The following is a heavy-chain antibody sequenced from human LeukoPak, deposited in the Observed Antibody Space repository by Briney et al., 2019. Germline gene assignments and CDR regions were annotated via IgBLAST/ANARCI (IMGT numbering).Heavy chain of an antibody. D-gene: IGHD6-13*01. Sequence: GSSVKVSCKASGGTFSSYAISWVRQAPGQGHEWMGGIIPIFGTANYAQKFQGRVTITADESTSTAYMELSSLRSEDTAVYYCAREGSSSWNNYYYYYMDVWGKGTTVTVSS. CDR3: AREGSSSWNNYYYYYMDV. J-gene: IGHJ6*03. V-gene: IGHV1-69*01. CDR1: GGTFSSYA. CDR2: IIPIFGTA.